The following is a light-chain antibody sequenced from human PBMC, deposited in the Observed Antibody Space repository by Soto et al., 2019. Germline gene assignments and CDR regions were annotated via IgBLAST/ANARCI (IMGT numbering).Light chain of an antibody. J-gene: IGLJ2*01. CDR3: NSYAGTITGV. V-gene: IGLV2-8*01. Sequence: QSALTQPPSASGSPGQSVTISCTGTSSDVGGYNYVSWYQQHPGKAPKLMIYEVSKRPSGVPDRFSGSKSGNTASLTVSGLQAEDEADYYCNSYAGTITGVFGGGTKLTVL. CDR2: EVS. CDR1: SSDVGGYNY.